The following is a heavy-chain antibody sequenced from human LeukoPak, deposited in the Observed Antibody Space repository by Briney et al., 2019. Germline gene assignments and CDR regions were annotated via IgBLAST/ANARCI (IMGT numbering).Heavy chain of an antibody. CDR2: IYYSGIT. J-gene: IGHJ6*02. V-gene: IGHV4-31*03. CDR3: ARYPYSSSWYEPPNYYYYGMDV. CDR1: GGSISSGGYY. D-gene: IGHD6-13*01. Sequence: PSETLSLTCTVSGGSISSGGYYWSWIRQHPGKGLEWIGYIYYSGITYYNPSLKSRVTISVDTSKNQFSLKLSSVTAADTAVYYCARYPYSSSWYEPPNYYYYGMDVWGQGTTVTVSS.